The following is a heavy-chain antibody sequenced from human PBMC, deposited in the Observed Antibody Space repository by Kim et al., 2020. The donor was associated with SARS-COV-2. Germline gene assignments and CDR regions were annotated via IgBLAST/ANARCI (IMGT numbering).Heavy chain of an antibody. V-gene: IGHV3-48*04. CDR2: ISSSSSTI. Sequence: GGSLRLSCAASGFTFSSYSMNWVRQAPGKGLEWVSYISSSSSTIYYADSVKGRFTISRDNAKNSLYLQMNSLRAEDTAVYYCARGPYYDILTGYYSPEDYFDYWGQGTLVTVSS. CDR3: ARGPYYDILTGYYSPEDYFDY. CDR1: GFTFSSYS. J-gene: IGHJ4*02. D-gene: IGHD3-9*01.